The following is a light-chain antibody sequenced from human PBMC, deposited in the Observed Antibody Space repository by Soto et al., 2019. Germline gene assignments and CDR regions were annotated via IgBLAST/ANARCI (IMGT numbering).Light chain of an antibody. CDR1: SDDVGGYDF. J-gene: IGLJ1*01. V-gene: IGLV2-14*03. CDR3: SSYTSTYSLV. CDR2: DVR. Sequence: QSVLTQPASVSGSPGQSIIISCTGTSDDVGGYDFVSWYQQRPGSVPQLIIYDVRYRPSGASPRFSGSKSGHTAYLTISGLQSDGEADYFCSSYTSTYSLVCGSGTQVTVL.